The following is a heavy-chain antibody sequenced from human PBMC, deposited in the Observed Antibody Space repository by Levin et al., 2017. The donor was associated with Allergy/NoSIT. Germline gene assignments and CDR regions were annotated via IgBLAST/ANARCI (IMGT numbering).Heavy chain of an antibody. CDR2: ITTRSSSL. CDR1: GFTFNTYS. J-gene: IGHJ4*02. D-gene: IGHD6-19*01. Sequence: PGGSLRLSCAASGFTFNTYSMTWVRQAPGKGLEWVSSITTRSSSLYYADSVQGRFTISRDDAKKSLYLQMDSLRAEDTALYFCARGQWLATFDYWGQGSLVTVSS. V-gene: IGHV3-21*01. CDR3: ARGQWLATFDY.